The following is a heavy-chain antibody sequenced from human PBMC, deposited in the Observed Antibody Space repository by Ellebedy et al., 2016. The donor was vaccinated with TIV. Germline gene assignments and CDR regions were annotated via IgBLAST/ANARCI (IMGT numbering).Heavy chain of an antibody. V-gene: IGHV1-2*06. D-gene: IGHD3-22*01. CDR3: ARAYYYDSIAYYFDS. CDR1: AYSFTAYF. Sequence: ASVKVSCKTSAYSFTAYFLHWVRQAPGQGLEWMGRINPNSGDTTYAQKFLGRVTLTRDTSISTAYMGLSRLRSDDTAIYYCARAYYYDSIAYYFDSWGQGTLVTVSS. J-gene: IGHJ4*02. CDR2: INPNSGDT.